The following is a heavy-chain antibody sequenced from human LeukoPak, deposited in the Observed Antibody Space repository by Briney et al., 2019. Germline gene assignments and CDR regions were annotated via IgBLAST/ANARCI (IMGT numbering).Heavy chain of an antibody. D-gene: IGHD3-22*01. CDR2: ISSNGGRT. Sequence: PGGSLRPSCVASGFTFSYYAMHWVRQAPGKGLEYVSAISSNGGRTYYENSVKGRFTISRDNSKNTLYLQMGSLRAEDMAVYYCARDFVHYYDSSGFEYYFDFWGQGTLVTVSS. V-gene: IGHV3-64*01. CDR1: GFTFSYYA. CDR3: ARDFVHYYDSSGFEYYFDF. J-gene: IGHJ4*02.